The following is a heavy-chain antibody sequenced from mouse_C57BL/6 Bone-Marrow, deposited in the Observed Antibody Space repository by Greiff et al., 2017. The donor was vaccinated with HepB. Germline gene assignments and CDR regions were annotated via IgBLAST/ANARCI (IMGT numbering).Heavy chain of an antibody. Sequence: EVQLQQSGAELVRPGASVKLSCTASGFNIQDYYMHWVKQRREQGLEWIGRIDHEDGDNEYAPKFQGKATMTADTSSNTSYLQLSSLTAEDTAVYYCTSKTGIAWFAYWGQGTLVTVSA. CDR1: GFNIQDYY. CDR2: IDHEDGDN. D-gene: IGHD4-1*01. CDR3: TSKTGIAWFAY. V-gene: IGHV14-1*01. J-gene: IGHJ3*01.